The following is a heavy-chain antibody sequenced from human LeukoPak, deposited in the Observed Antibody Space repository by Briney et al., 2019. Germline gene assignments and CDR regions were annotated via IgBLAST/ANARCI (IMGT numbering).Heavy chain of an antibody. V-gene: IGHV5-51*01. D-gene: IGHD5-18*01. CDR3: ARPGYSSYGMDV. CDR1: GYRFSTYW. Sequence: GESLKISCKGSGYRFSTYWIAWVRRMPGKGLECMGIIYPGDSDTRYSPSFQGQVTISADKSISAAYLQWNSLKASDTAMYYCARPGYSSYGMDVWGQGTTVTVSS. J-gene: IGHJ6*02. CDR2: IYPGDSDT.